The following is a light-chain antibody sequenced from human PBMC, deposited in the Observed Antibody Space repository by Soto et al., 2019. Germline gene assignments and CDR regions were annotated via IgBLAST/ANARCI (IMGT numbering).Light chain of an antibody. CDR1: QGISSY. CDR3: QQLNNYPIT. V-gene: IGKV1-9*01. J-gene: IGKJ5*01. Sequence: DIQLTQSPSFLSASVGDRVTITCRASQGISSYLAWYQQKPGKAPKLLIYAASTLQSGVPSRFSGSGSGTEFTLTISSLQPEDFATYYCQQLNNYPITLAKGHDWRLN. CDR2: AAS.